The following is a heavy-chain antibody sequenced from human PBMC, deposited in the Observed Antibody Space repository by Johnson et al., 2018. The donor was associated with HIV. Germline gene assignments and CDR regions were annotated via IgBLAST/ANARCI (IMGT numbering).Heavy chain of an antibody. D-gene: IGHD3-22*01. CDR3: AKRLGYDSRGDQFDI. J-gene: IGHJ3*02. Sequence: VQLVESGGVVVQPGGSLRLSCAASGFTFINAWMNWVRQAPGKGLQWVSTISGGGSGTYYADSVKGRYTISRDNSKNTLSLQMNSLSVEDTAIYYCAKRLGYDSRGDQFDIWGQGTMVTVSS. V-gene: IGHV3-23*04. CDR1: GFTFINAW. CDR2: ISGGGSGT.